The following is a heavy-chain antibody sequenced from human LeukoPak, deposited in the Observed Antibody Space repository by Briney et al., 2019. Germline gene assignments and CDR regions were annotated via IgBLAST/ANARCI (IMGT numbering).Heavy chain of an antibody. CDR2: ISYDGSNK. Sequence: GGSLRLSCAASGFTFSSYGMHWVRQAPGKGLEWVAVISYDGSNKYYADSVKGRFTISRDNSKNTLYLQMNSLRAEDTAVYYCARDQWLSSSDYMDVWGKGTTVTISS. CDR1: GFTFSSYG. D-gene: IGHD6-19*01. V-gene: IGHV3-30*03. CDR3: ARDQWLSSSDYMDV. J-gene: IGHJ6*03.